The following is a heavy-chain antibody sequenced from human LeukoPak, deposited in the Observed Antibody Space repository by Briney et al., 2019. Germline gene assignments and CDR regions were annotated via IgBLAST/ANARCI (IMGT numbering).Heavy chain of an antibody. D-gene: IGHD6-13*01. Sequence: SETLSLTCAVYGGSFSGYYWSWIRQPPGKGLEWIGEINHSGSTNYNPSLKSRVTISVDTSKNQFSLALSSVTAADTAVYYCARGRSGSWYDAFDIWGQGTMVSVSS. V-gene: IGHV4-34*01. CDR1: GGSFSGYY. CDR3: ARGRSGSWYDAFDI. J-gene: IGHJ3*02. CDR2: INHSGST.